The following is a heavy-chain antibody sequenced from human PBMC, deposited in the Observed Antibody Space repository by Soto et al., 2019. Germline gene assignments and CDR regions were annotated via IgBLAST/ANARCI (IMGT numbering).Heavy chain of an antibody. D-gene: IGHD2-2*02. J-gene: IGHJ5*02. CDR1: GDSISSSGYY. Sequence: TLSLTCTVSGDSISSSGYYWGWIRQTPGKGLEWIGSFYFSGSTHYNPSLKSRVTTSVDTSKNHFSLNLDSVTAADTAVYYCARHREGGGHQPLYSRFDPWGQGTLVTVSS. CDR2: FYFSGST. V-gene: IGHV4-39*01. CDR3: ARHREGGGHQPLYSRFDP.